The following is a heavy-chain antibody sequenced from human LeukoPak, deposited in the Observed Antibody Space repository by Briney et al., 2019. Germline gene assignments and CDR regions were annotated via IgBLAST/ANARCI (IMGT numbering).Heavy chain of an antibody. J-gene: IGHJ6*03. CDR3: AKESAARRLGSAYYYYYMDV. CDR2: IYYSGST. Sequence: SETLSLTCTVSGGSISSHYWSWIRQPPGKGLEWIGYIYYSGSTNYNPSLKSRVTISVDTSKNQFSLKLSSVTAADTAVYYCAKESAARRLGSAYYYYYMDVWGKGTTVTVSS. V-gene: IGHV4-59*11. CDR1: GGSISSHY. D-gene: IGHD6-6*01.